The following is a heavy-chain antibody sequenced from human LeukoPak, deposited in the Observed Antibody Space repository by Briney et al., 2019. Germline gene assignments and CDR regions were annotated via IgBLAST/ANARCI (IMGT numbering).Heavy chain of an antibody. J-gene: IGHJ3*02. CDR1: GGSISSGGYS. CDR3: ARDPPVGPGAFDI. CDR2: IYYSGST. Sequence: SETLSLTCAVSGGSISSGGYSWSWLRQPPGKGLEWIGYIYYSGSTYYNPSLKSRVTISVDTSKNQFSLKLSSVTAADAAVYYCARDPPVGPGAFDIWGQGTLVTVSS. V-gene: IGHV4-30-4*07. D-gene: IGHD3/OR15-3a*01.